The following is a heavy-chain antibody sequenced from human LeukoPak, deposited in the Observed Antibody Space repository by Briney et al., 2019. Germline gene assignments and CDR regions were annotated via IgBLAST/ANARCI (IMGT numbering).Heavy chain of an antibody. CDR3: ARDGTDSSGYYFGY. Sequence: SETLSLTCTVSGGSIGDDTYYWSWIRQHPGKGLEWIGYIYYSGDTHYNPSLESRVTISVDTSKNQFSLELTSVTAADTAVYYCARDGTDSSGYYFGYWSQGTLVTVSS. V-gene: IGHV4-31*03. CDR1: GGSIGDDTYY. D-gene: IGHD3-22*01. J-gene: IGHJ4*02. CDR2: IYYSGDT.